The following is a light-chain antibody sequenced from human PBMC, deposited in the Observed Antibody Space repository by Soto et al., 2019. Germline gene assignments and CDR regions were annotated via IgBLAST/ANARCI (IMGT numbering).Light chain of an antibody. CDR2: EVT. Sequence: QSVLTQPPSASGSPGQSVTISCTGTSSDVGDYNYVSWYQQHPGKAPEVIIYEVTKRPSGVPDRFSGSKSGNTASLTVSGLHAEDEAEYYCSSYAGSNGVLFGGGTQLTVL. CDR3: SSYAGSNGVL. CDR1: SSDVGDYNY. V-gene: IGLV2-8*01. J-gene: IGLJ2*01.